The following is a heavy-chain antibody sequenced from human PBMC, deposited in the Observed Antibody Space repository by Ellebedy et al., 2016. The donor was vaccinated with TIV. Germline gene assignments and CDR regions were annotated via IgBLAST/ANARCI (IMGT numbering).Heavy chain of an antibody. V-gene: IGHV1-46*01. CDR1: GGTFTSYR. Sequence: ASVKVSCKTSGGTFTSYRVHWVRQAPGQGLEWMGIINPSGGSTTYAQKFQGRVTMTRDRSTSTVYMELSSLRSEDTAVYYCARDSNPEGDYWGQGTLVTVSS. J-gene: IGHJ4*02. CDR3: ARDSNPEGDY. CDR2: INPSGGST.